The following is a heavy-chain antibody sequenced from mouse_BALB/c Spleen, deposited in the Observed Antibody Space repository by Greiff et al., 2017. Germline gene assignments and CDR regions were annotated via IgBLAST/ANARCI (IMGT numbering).Heavy chain of an antibody. D-gene: IGHD1-1*01. CDR2: IWAGGST. J-gene: IGHJ2*01. CDR1: GFSLTSYG. Sequence: VLLVESGPGLVAPSQSLSITCTVSGFSLTSYGVHWVRQPPGKGLEWLGVIWAGGSTNYNSALMSRLSISTDNSNSQVFLKMNRLQTDDTAMYYCARDGHYYGSSYGGFDYWGQGTTLTVSS. CDR3: ARDGHYYGSSYGGFDY. V-gene: IGHV2-9*02.